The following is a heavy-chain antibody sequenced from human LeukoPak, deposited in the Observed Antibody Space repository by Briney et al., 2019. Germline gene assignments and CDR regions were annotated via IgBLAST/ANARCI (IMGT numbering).Heavy chain of an antibody. CDR1: GGSISSSSYY. CDR2: IYYSGST. D-gene: IGHD3-3*01. CDR3: ASPSITIFGVVTDSAFDY. Sequence: PSETLSLTCTVPGGSISSSSYYWGWIRHPPGKGLEWIGSIYYSGSTYYNPSLKSRVTISVDTSKNQFSLKLSSVTAADTAVYYCASPSITIFGVVTDSAFDYWGQGTLVTVSS. J-gene: IGHJ4*02. V-gene: IGHV4-39*01.